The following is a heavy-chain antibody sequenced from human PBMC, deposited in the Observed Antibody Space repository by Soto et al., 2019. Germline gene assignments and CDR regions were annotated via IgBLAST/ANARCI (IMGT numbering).Heavy chain of an antibody. Sequence: GGSLRLSCAASGFTFSSYIMNWVRQAPGKGLEWVSSISSSSSYIYYADSVKGRFTISRDNAKNSLYLQMNSLRAEDTAVYYCARRMIDYYYYGMDVWGQGTTLTVSS. CDR1: GFTFSSYI. D-gene: IGHD3-16*01. CDR2: ISSSSSYI. CDR3: ARRMIDYYYYGMDV. J-gene: IGHJ6*02. V-gene: IGHV3-21*01.